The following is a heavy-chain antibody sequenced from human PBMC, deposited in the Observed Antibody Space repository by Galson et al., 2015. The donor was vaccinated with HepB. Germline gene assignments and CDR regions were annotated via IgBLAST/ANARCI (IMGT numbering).Heavy chain of an antibody. Sequence: SLRLSCAASGFTFSNYWMSWVRQDPGKGLEWVANINQDGSEKNCVDSVKGRFTISRDNAKNSLYLQMNSLRAEDTAVYYCARDGYTSFWSGYYPQPHWGQGTLVTVSS. J-gene: IGHJ4*02. CDR2: INQDGSEK. CDR3: ARDGYTSFWSGYYPQPH. V-gene: IGHV3-7*03. CDR1: GFTFSNYW. D-gene: IGHD3-3*01.